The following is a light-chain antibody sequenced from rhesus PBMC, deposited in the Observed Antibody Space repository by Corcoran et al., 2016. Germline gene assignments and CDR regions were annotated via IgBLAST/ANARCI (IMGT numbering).Light chain of an antibody. J-gene: IGKJ1*01. Sequence: DIQMTQSPSSLSASVGDRVTITCRASQGITNDLAWYQQKPGETPKLLIYEASSWQSGIPSRFSGSGAGTDFTLTISSLQSEDFATYYCQHYYSTPWTFGQGTKVEIK. V-gene: IGKV1-25*01. CDR3: QHYYSTPWT. CDR2: EAS. CDR1: QGITND.